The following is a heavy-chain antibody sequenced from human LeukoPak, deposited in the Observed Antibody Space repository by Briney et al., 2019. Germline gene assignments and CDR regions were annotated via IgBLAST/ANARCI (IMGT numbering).Heavy chain of an antibody. Sequence: ASVNVSFKASGYTFTIYGISWVRQAPGQGLEWMGWISAYNGNTNYAQKLQGRVTMTTDTSTSTAYMELRSLRSDDTAVYYCARGGITIFGVVAVYGMDVWGQGTTVTVSS. V-gene: IGHV1-18*01. CDR2: ISAYNGNT. J-gene: IGHJ6*02. CDR3: ARGGITIFGVVAVYGMDV. CDR1: GYTFTIYG. D-gene: IGHD3-3*01.